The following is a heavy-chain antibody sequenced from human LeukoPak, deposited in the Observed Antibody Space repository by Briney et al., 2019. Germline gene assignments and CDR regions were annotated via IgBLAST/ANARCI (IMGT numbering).Heavy chain of an antibody. CDR3: ARLDTGNWFDP. J-gene: IGHJ5*02. CDR1: GYIFTSYL. Sequence: GESLKISCKGSGYIFTSYLITWVRQMPGKGLEWMGRIDPSDSYANYSPSFQGHVTISADKSISTAYLQWSSLKASDTAIYYCARLDTGNWFDPWGQGTLVTVSS. D-gene: IGHD3-10*01. V-gene: IGHV5-10-1*01. CDR2: IDPSDSYA.